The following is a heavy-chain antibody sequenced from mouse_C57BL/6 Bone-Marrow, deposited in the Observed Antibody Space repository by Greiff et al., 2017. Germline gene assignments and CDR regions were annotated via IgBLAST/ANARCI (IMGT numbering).Heavy chain of an antibody. Sequence: VQLQESGPELVKPGASVKISCKASGYAFSSSWMNWVKQRPGKGLEWIGRIYPGDGDTNYNGKFKGKATLTADKSSSTAYMQLSSLTSEDSAVYFCARSGGNYYYYAMDYGGQGTSVTVSS. V-gene: IGHV1-82*01. CDR3: ARSGGNYYYYAMDY. CDR1: GYAFSSSW. D-gene: IGHD2-1*01. J-gene: IGHJ4*01. CDR2: IYPGDGDT.